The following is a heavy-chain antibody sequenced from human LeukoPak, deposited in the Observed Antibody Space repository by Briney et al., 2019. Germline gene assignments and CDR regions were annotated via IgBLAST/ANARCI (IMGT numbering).Heavy chain of an antibody. D-gene: IGHD5-18*01. V-gene: IGHV3-23*01. J-gene: IGHJ4*02. Sequence: GGPLRLSCAASGFTFSSYAMSWVRQAPGKGLEWVSAISGSGGSTYYADSVKGRFTISRDNSKKTLYLQMNSLRAEATAVYYCAKKKGYSYGYYHYWGQGTLVTVSS. CDR3: AKKKGYSYGYYHY. CDR2: ISGSGGST. CDR1: GFTFSSYA.